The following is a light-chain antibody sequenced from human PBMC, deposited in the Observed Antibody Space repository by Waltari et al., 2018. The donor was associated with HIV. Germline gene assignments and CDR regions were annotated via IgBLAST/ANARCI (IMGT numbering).Light chain of an antibody. V-gene: IGLV2-8*01. CDR3: SSYPGSFPWV. J-gene: IGLJ3*02. CDR1: SSDVGRYNY. Sequence: QSALTQPPSASGSPGQSVTISCTGSSSDVGRYNYVSWYHQHPGKAPKLIIYEVTKRPSGVPDRFSGSKSGNTASLTVSGLRAEDEADYYCSSYPGSFPWVFGGGTKLTVL. CDR2: EVT.